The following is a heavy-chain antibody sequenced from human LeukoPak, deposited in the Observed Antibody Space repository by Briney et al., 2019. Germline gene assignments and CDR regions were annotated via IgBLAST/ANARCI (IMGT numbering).Heavy chain of an antibody. Sequence: ASVKVSCKASGYTFTSYDINWVRQATGQGLEWMGWMNPNSGNTGYAQKFQGRVTITRNTSISTAYMELRSLRSDDTAVYYCARDPRYSSGRPDYWGQGTLVTVSS. V-gene: IGHV1-8*03. J-gene: IGHJ4*02. CDR1: GYTFTSYD. D-gene: IGHD6-19*01. CDR3: ARDPRYSSGRPDY. CDR2: MNPNSGNT.